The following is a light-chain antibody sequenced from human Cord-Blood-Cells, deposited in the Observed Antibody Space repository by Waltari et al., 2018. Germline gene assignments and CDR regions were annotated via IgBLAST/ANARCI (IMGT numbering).Light chain of an antibody. CDR1: QSISSY. V-gene: IGKV1-39*01. CDR2: AAS. J-gene: IGKJ1*01. CDR3: QQSYSTPRT. Sequence: DIQMPQSPSSLSASVGDRVTITCRASQSISSYLNWYQQKPGKAPKLLIYAASSLQSGVPSRFSGSGSVTDFTLTISSLQPEDFATYYCQQSYSTPRTFGQGTKVEIK.